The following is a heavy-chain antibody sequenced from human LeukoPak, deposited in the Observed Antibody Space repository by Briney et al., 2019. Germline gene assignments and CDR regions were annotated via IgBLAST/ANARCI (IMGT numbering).Heavy chain of an antibody. D-gene: IGHD3-22*01. J-gene: IGHJ6*03. CDR3: ARVLNSYDTSAPAYYNHMDV. CDR1: GFTLNSYS. CDR2: INSDSTHI. V-gene: IGHV3-21*01. Sequence: GGSLRLSCAASGFTLNSYSMNWVRQAPGKGLKWVSSINSDSTHIYYAASVKVRFTVSRDKAKNSLYLNMHSLRPGDTAVYYCARVLNSYDTSAPAYYNHMDVWGKGTTVAVAS.